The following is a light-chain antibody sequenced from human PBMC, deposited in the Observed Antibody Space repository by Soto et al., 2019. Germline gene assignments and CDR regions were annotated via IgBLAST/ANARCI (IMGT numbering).Light chain of an antibody. CDR3: QQYYNTPYT. CDR1: QGVFYSSNSKNY. J-gene: IGKJ2*01. CDR2: WAS. Sequence: IVVTQSPESLAVSLGERATINCKSSQGVFYSSNSKNYLAWFQQKPGQPPKLLIYWASTREAGVPDRFSGSGSGTDFTLTISSLQAEDVAVYYCQQYYNTPYTFGQGTKLEIK. V-gene: IGKV4-1*01.